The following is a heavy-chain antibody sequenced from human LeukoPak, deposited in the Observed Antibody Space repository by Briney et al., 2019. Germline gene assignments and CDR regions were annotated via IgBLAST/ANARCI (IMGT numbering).Heavy chain of an antibody. D-gene: IGHD6-13*01. J-gene: IGHJ6*03. V-gene: IGHV4-61*05. CDR1: GGSISSSNYY. CDR2: IYYSGST. CDR3: ARVGAAAGTRYYYYYYMDV. Sequence: PSETLSLTCTVSGGSISSSNYYWGWIRQSPGKGLEWIGYIYYSGSTNYNPSLKSRVTISVDTSKNQFSLKLSSVTAADTAVYYCARVGAAAGTRYYYYYYMDVWGKGTTVTISS.